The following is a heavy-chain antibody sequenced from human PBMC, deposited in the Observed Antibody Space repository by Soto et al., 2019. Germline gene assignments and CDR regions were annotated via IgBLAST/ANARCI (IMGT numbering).Heavy chain of an antibody. J-gene: IGHJ3*02. D-gene: IGHD3-16*01. V-gene: IGHV3-21*01. CDR3: AGRGDAWAFDI. CDR1: GFTFSSYS. Sequence: EVQLVESGGGLVKPGGSLRLSCAASGFTFSSYSMNWVRQAPGKGLEWVSSISSSSSYIYYADSVKGRFTISRDNAKNSLYLQMNGLRAEDTAVYYCAGRGDAWAFDIWGQGTMVTVSS. CDR2: ISSSSSYI.